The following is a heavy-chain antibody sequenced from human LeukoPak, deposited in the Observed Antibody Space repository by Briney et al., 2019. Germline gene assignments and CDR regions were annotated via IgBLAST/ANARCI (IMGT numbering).Heavy chain of an antibody. Sequence: PSETLSLTCAVSGGSFSGYHWTWIRQPPGKGLEWIGEINHSGSANYNPSPKSRVTISLDTSKNQFSLNLSSVTAADTAVYYCARGQGTVTTHWGQGTLVTVSS. V-gene: IGHV4-34*01. CDR3: ARGQGTVTTH. CDR1: GGSFSGYH. D-gene: IGHD4-17*01. CDR2: INHSGSA. J-gene: IGHJ4*02.